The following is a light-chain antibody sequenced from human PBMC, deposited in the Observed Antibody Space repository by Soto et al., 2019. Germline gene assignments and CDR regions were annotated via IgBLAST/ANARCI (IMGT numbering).Light chain of an antibody. Sequence: DVQMTQSPSSLSASVGDRVTITCRASQNIDIYLNWYQQKPGRPPTLLIYTTSRLQSWVPTRFSGSGSGTDFTLTISNLQPEDFATYSCHQSYITPPAFGQGTKVDIK. V-gene: IGKV1-39*01. CDR3: HQSYITPPA. CDR2: TTS. CDR1: QNIDIY. J-gene: IGKJ2*01.